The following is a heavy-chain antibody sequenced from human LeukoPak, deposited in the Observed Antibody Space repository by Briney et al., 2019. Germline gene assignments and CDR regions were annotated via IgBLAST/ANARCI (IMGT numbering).Heavy chain of an antibody. Sequence: ASVKVSCKASGYTFTGYYMHWVRQAPGQGLEWMGRINPNSGGTNYAQKFQGRVTMTRDTSISTAYMELSRLRSDDTAVYYCARDQGYCSSTSCYRYYYCMDVWGKGTTVTVSS. J-gene: IGHJ6*03. CDR3: ARDQGYCSSTSCYRYYYCMDV. CDR1: GYTFTGYY. CDR2: INPNSGGT. V-gene: IGHV1-2*06. D-gene: IGHD2-2*01.